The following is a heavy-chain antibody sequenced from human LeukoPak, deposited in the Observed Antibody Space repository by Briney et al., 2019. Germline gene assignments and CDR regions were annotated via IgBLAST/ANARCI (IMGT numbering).Heavy chain of an antibody. D-gene: IGHD3-22*01. CDR1: GFTFSSYE. J-gene: IGHJ4*02. CDR3: ASLPRYDSSGYYYEDYFDY. V-gene: IGHV3-48*03. CDR2: ISSSGSII. Sequence: GGSLRLSCAASGFTFSSYEMNWVRQAPGKGLEWVSYISSSGSIIYYADSVKGRFTISRDNAKNSPYLQMNSLRAEDTAVYYCASLPRYDSSGYYYEDYFDYWGQGTLVTVSS.